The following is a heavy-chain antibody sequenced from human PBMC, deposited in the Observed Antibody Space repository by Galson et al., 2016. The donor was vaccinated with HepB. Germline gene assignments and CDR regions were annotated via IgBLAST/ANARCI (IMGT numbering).Heavy chain of an antibody. CDR1: GFTFSTYG. V-gene: IGHV3-30*03. Sequence: SCAASGFTFSTYGMHWVRPAPGKGLEWVAVISYDGDTKYHADSVKGRFTISRDNSKNTLYLQMHRLRFEDTAVYYCASDPRQWQRGYNYGFEYWGQGTLVSVSS. CDR2: ISYDGDTK. J-gene: IGHJ4*02. D-gene: IGHD5-18*01. CDR3: ASDPRQWQRGYNYGFEY.